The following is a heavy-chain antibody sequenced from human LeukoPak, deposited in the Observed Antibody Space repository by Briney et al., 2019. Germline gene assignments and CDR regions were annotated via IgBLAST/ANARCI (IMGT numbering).Heavy chain of an antibody. CDR2: ISYDGSNK. Sequence: GRSLRLSCAASGFTFSSYAMHWVRQAPGKGLEWVAVISYDGSNKYYADSVKGRFTISRDNSKNTLYLQMNSLRAEDTAVYYCARDPTMIVSLVDYWGQGTPVTVSS. J-gene: IGHJ4*02. V-gene: IGHV3-30-3*01. CDR3: ARDPTMIVSLVDY. CDR1: GFTFSSYA. D-gene: IGHD3-22*01.